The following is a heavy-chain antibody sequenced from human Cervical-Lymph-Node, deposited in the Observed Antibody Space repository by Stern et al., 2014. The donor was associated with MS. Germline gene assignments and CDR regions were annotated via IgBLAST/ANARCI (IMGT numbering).Heavy chain of an antibody. D-gene: IGHD6-13*01. CDR2: MNPNSGDT. CDR1: GYTFTGDD. Sequence: VQLVESGAEVKKPGASVKVSCKASGYTFTGDDINWVRQATGQGLEWMGWMNPNSGDTGYAQKFQGRVTMTRNTSINTAYMELSSLRADDTAVYYCARGVAAAGTDWFDPWGQGTQVTVSS. CDR3: ARGVAAAGTDWFDP. V-gene: IGHV1-8*01. J-gene: IGHJ5*02.